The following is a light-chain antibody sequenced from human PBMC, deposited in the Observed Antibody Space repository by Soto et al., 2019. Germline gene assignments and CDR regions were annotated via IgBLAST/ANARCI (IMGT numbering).Light chain of an antibody. CDR2: AAS. Sequence: HRSQAQSSLSASLGCQVTITCRASQSISSYLNWYQQKPGKAPKLLIYAASSLQSGVPSRFSGIGSGTDFTLTICGLEPADFATYRSKQSYSTPLTFAQGTKVEIK. CDR1: QSISSY. V-gene: IGKV1-39*01. CDR3: KQSYSTPLT. J-gene: IGKJ1*01.